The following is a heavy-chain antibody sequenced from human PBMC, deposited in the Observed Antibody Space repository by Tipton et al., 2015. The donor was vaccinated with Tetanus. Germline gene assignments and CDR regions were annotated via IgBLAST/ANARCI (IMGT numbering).Heavy chain of an antibody. Sequence: GLVKPSETLSLTCGVFGDYLSDYYWTWVRQPPGKGLEWIGSAYYSGSTYYNPSLKSRVTISVDTSKNQFSLELSSVTAADTAVYYCARHSSLKALNYWGQGTLVTASS. J-gene: IGHJ4*02. CDR1: GDYLSDYY. D-gene: IGHD3-9*01. CDR2: AYYSGST. V-gene: IGHV4-39*01. CDR3: ARHSSLKALNY.